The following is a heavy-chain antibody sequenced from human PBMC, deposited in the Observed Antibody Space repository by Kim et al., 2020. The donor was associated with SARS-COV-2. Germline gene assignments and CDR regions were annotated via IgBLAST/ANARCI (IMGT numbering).Heavy chain of an antibody. V-gene: IGHV3-48*03. Sequence: GGSLRLSCAASGFTFSSYEMNWVRQAPGKGLEWVSYISSSGSTIYYADSVKGRFTISRDNAKNSLYLQMNSLRAEDTAVYYCARDSHYDFWSGYYGGPDGYWGQGTLFTVSS. CDR2: ISSSGSTI. CDR3: ARDSHYDFWSGYYGGPDGY. D-gene: IGHD3-3*01. J-gene: IGHJ4*02. CDR1: GFTFSSYE.